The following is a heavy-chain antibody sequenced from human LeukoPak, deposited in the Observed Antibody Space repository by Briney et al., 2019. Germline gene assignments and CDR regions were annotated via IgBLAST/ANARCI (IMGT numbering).Heavy chain of an antibody. CDR3: TRDLSSTARAYDY. V-gene: IGHV3-21*01. D-gene: IGHD2-21*02. J-gene: IGHJ4*02. Sequence: GGSLRLSCAASGFILSDYNMNWVRQAPGKGLEWVSFIAISGTYITYADSVKGRFTISRDNAKNSLYLQMNSLRAEDTAVYYCTRDLSSTARAYDYWGQGTLVTVSS. CDR2: IAISGTYI. CDR1: GFILSDYN.